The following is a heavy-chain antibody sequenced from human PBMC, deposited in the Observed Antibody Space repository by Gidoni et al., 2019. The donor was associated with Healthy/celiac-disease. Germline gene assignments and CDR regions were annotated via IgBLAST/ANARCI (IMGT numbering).Heavy chain of an antibody. CDR3: ARWYPLGYCSSTSCQGEYYYYYCMDV. CDR1: GGTISSYY. CDR2: ITTSGST. Sequence: QVQLQESGPGLVKPSETLSLTCTVSGGTISSYYWSWFRQPAGKGLECTGRITTSGSTNYNPSLKSRVPISVDTSKNQFSLKLGSVTAADTALYYCARWYPLGYCSSTSCQGEYYYYYCMDVWGQGTTVTVSS. V-gene: IGHV4-4*07. J-gene: IGHJ6*02. D-gene: IGHD2-2*01.